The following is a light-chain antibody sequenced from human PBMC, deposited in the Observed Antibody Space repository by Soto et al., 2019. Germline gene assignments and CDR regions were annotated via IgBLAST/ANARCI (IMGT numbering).Light chain of an antibody. Sequence: RLTQSPSSLSASVGDTVTISCRASQDISTYLAWYQQKPGKAPTLLIFGASSLHNGVPPRFAGSGSGSEFTLTINRRLPDDFATYVCQHYTLYSSPFGQGTRV. J-gene: IGKJ5*01. V-gene: IGKV1-5*01. CDR2: GAS. CDR3: QHYTLYSSP. CDR1: QDISTY.